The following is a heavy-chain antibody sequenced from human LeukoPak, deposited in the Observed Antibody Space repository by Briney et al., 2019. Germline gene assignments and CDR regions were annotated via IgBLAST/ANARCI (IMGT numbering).Heavy chain of an antibody. Sequence: PGGSLRLSCAASGFTFSSYWMNWARQAPGKGLEWVASINHNGNVNYYVDSVKGRFTISRDNAKNSLYLQMSNLRAEDMAVYYCARDADGDYEYYFDYWGQGTLVTVSS. CDR1: GFTFSSYW. V-gene: IGHV3-7*03. CDR3: ARDADGDYEYYFDY. J-gene: IGHJ4*02. D-gene: IGHD4-17*01. CDR2: INHNGNVN.